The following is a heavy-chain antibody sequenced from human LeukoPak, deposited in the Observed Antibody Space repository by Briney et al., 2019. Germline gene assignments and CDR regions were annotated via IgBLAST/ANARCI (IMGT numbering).Heavy chain of an antibody. CDR2: VGTSGDST. J-gene: IGHJ4*02. V-gene: IGHV3-23*01. Sequence: PGGSLRLSCAASGFTFTNYAMSWVRQAPGKGLEWVSAVGTSGDSTYYADSVKGRFTISRDNSKSTLYLQMNSLRVEDTAVYYCAAKFGGKYPFVYWGQGTLVTVSS. CDR1: GFTFTNYA. D-gene: IGHD1-26*01. CDR3: AAKFGGKYPFVY.